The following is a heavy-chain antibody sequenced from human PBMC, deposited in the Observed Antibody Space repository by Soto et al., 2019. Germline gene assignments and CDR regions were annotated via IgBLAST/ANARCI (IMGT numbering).Heavy chain of an antibody. CDR1: GGSVSSGDYY. J-gene: IGHJ5*02. CDR2: IYYSGST. CDR3: ARIPVDTYMINWFDP. V-gene: IGHV4-61*08. D-gene: IGHD5-18*01. Sequence: SETLSLTCTVSGGSVSSGDYYWSWIRQPPGKGLEWIGYIYYSGSTNYNPSLKSRVSISLDTSKNQFSLRLTSVTAADTAVFYCARIPVDTYMINWFDPWGQGTLVTVSS.